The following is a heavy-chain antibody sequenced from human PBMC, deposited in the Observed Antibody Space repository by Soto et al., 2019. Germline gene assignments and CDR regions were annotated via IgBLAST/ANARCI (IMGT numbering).Heavy chain of an antibody. CDR2: IYYSGST. CDR1: GGSVSSGSYY. V-gene: IGHV4-61*01. D-gene: IGHD3-22*01. Sequence: PSETLSLTCTVSGGSVSSGSYYWSWIRQPPGKGLEWIGYIYYSGSTNYNPSLKSRVTISVDTSKNQFSLKLSSVTAADTAVYYCARGGYYDSSGYLGYWGQGTLVTVS. CDR3: ARGGYYDSSGYLGY. J-gene: IGHJ4*02.